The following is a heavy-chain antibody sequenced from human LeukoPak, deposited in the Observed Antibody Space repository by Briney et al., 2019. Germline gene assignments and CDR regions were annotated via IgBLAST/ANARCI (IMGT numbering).Heavy chain of an antibody. D-gene: IGHD5-24*01. V-gene: IGHV4-61*02. CDR1: GGSISIGSYD. Sequence: SQTLSLTRTVSGGSISIGSYDRSWVRQPAGKGLEWVGRIYTSGSTNYNPSLKSRVTISVDTSRNKCSLKLSSVTAADTAVYFCARDGLEMATFYFDYWGQGTLVTVSS. J-gene: IGHJ4*02. CDR2: IYTSGST. CDR3: ARDGLEMATFYFDY.